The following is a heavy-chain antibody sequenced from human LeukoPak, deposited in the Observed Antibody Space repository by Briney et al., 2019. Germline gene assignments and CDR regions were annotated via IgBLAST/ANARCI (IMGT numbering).Heavy chain of an antibody. Sequence: SETLSLTCTVSGGSISSGSYYWSWIRQPAGKGLEWIGRIYTSGSTNYNPSLKSRVTISVDTSKNQFSLNLSSVTAADTAVYYCARFSSIAAAFDYWGLGTLVTVSS. CDR1: GGSISSGSYY. CDR3: ARFSSIAAAFDY. D-gene: IGHD6-13*01. V-gene: IGHV4-61*02. CDR2: IYTSGST. J-gene: IGHJ4*01.